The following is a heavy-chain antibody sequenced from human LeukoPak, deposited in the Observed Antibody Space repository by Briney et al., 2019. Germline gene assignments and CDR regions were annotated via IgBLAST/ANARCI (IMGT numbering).Heavy chain of an antibody. D-gene: IGHD1-7*01. CDR3: AVLGNYALDY. Sequence: PSETLSLTCSVSGGSVSSYYWSWIRQPPGKGLEWIGYMYYSGSTTYNPSLKSRVTISVDTSKNQLSLKLSSVTAADTAVYYCAVLGNYALDYGGQGTLVTVSS. V-gene: IGHV4-59*02. CDR1: GGSVSSYY. J-gene: IGHJ4*02. CDR2: MYYSGST.